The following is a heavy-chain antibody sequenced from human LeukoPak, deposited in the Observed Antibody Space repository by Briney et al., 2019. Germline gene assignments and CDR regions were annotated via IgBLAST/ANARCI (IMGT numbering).Heavy chain of an antibody. V-gene: IGHV6-1*01. J-gene: IGHJ6*02. Sequence: RALSLTCAISVDSLSSNIAAWNWIRQSPSRGLEWLGRTYYRSKWYNDYAVSVKSRITINPDTYKNQYSLQLNTVPPEDTAVYYCARSIAAAGTTLNYYYYGMDVWGQGTTVTVSS. CDR1: VDSLSSNIAA. CDR3: ARSIAAAGTTLNYYYYGMDV. CDR2: TYYRSKWYN. D-gene: IGHD6-13*01.